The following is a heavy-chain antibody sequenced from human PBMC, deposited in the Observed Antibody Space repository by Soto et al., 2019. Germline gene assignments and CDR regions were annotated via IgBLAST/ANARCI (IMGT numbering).Heavy chain of an antibody. Sequence: QVQLVESGGGVVQPGRSLRLSCAASGFTFSTYAMHWVRQAPGKGLEWVAVISYGGTNKYYADSVRGRFTISRDNSKNTLFLQMNSLSAEDTAVHYCAKDGGGYNYGYVMLDKYYYGMDVWGQGTTVTVSS. V-gene: IGHV3-30-3*01. CDR3: AKDGGGYNYGYVMLDKYYYGMDV. CDR1: GFTFSTYA. CDR2: ISYGGTNK. J-gene: IGHJ6*02. D-gene: IGHD5-18*01.